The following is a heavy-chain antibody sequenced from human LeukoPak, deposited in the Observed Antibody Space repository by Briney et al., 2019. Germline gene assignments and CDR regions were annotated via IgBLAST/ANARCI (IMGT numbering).Heavy chain of an antibody. CDR1: GFSFSSYW. CDR3: ARGGHRLKEF. J-gene: IGHJ4*02. V-gene: IGHV3-7*01. D-gene: IGHD2-21*02. CDR2: IKPDGSGP. Sequence: GGSLRLSCEASGFSFSSYWMTWVRQAPGKGLEWVANIKPDGSGPYFVDSVRGRFTIFRDNTKNSLYLHMSSLRVEDTAVYFGARGGHRLKEFRGKGTLCTVSS.